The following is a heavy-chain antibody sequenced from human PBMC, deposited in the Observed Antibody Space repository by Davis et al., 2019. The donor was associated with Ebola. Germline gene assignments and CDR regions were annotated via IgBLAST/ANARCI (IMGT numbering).Heavy chain of an antibody. CDR2: ISGSGGST. J-gene: IGHJ4*02. Sequence: GESLKISCAASGFTFSSYSMNWVRQAPGKGLEWVSAISGSGGSTYYADSVKGRFTISRDNSKNTLYLQMNSLRAEDTAVYYCAQDSSRVSDYWGQGTLVTVSS. CDR1: GFTFSSYS. V-gene: IGHV3-23*01. D-gene: IGHD6-13*01. CDR3: AQDSSRVSDY.